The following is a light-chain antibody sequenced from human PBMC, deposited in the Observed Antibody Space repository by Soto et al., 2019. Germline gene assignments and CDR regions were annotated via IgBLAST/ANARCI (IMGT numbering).Light chain of an antibody. J-gene: IGLJ2*01. V-gene: IGLV1-40*01. CDR2: GHS. CDR1: SSNIGAGYD. Sequence: QSVLTQPPSVSVAPGQRVTISCTGSSSNIGAGYDVHWYQQLPGTAPKLLIYGHSNRTSGVPDRFSGSKSGTSASLAITGLQAEDEADYYCQSYDSSLSGSVVFGGGTKVTVL. CDR3: QSYDSSLSGSVV.